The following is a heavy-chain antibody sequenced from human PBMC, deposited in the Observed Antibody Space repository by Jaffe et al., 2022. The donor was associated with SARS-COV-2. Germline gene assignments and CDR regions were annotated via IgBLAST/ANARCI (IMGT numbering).Heavy chain of an antibody. CDR3: ARDGGYCSGGSCRSNWFDP. V-gene: IGHV3-33*01. D-gene: IGHD2-15*01. J-gene: IGHJ5*02. CDR2: IWYDASNK. Sequence: QVQLVESGGGVVQPGTSLRLSCAASGFTFSSFGMHWVRQAPGKGLEWVAVIWYDASNKYYADSVKGRFTISRDNSKNTLYLQMNSLRAEDTAVYYCARDGGYCSGGSCRSNWFDPWGQGTLVTVSS. CDR1: GFTFSSFG.